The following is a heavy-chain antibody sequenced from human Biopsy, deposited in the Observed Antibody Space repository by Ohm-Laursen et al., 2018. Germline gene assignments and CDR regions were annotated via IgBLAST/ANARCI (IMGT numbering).Heavy chain of an antibody. CDR1: GDSLSSGPDN. J-gene: IGHJ4*02. D-gene: IGHD6-19*01. CDR2: IYSGGNT. V-gene: IGHV4-61*01. CDR3: ARGRRTSGWPYFAN. Sequence: SETLSLTCTVSGDSLSSGPDNWSWIRQPPGQGLEYIGFIYSGGNTNYNPSLQNRVIMSVDTSKNQFSLKLSSVIAADTAVYYCARGRRTSGWPYFANWGQGTLVIVSS.